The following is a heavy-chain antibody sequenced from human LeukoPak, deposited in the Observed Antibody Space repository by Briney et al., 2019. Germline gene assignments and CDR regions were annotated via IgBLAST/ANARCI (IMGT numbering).Heavy chain of an antibody. V-gene: IGHV3-30-3*01. Sequence: PGGSLRLSCAASGFTFSSYAMNWVRQAPGKGLEWVALISYDGSNKNYADSVKGRFTISRDNSKNTLYLQMNSLRAEDTAVYYCARVRVGASSRHAFDIWGQGTMVTVSS. D-gene: IGHD1-26*01. J-gene: IGHJ3*02. CDR2: ISYDGSNK. CDR1: GFTFSSYA. CDR3: ARVRVGASSRHAFDI.